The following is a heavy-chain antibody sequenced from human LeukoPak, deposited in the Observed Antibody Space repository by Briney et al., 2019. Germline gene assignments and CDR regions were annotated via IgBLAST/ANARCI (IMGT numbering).Heavy chain of an antibody. V-gene: IGHV4-34*01. CDR2: INHSGST. J-gene: IGHJ3*02. CDR1: GGSFSGYY. CDR3: ATGRAVGAADAFDI. Sequence: SETLSLTCAVYGGSFSGYYWSWIRQPPGKGLEWIGEINHSGSTNYNPSLKSRVTISVDTSKNQFSLKLSSVTAADTAAYYCATGRAVGAADAFDIWGQGTMVTVSS. D-gene: IGHD1-26*01.